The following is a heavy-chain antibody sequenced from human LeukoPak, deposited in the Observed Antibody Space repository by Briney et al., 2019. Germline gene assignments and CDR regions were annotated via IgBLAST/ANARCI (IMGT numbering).Heavy chain of an antibody. CDR1: GFTFSSYG. J-gene: IGHJ4*02. D-gene: IGHD6-13*01. CDR2: ISYDGSNK. V-gene: IGHV3-30*18. Sequence: PGRSLRLSCAASGFTFSSYGMHWVRQAPGKGLEWVAVISYDGSNKYYADSVKGRFTISRDNSKNTLYLQMNSLRAEDTAVYYCAKSSPAIADFDFLGQGTLVTVSS. CDR3: AKSSPAIADFDF.